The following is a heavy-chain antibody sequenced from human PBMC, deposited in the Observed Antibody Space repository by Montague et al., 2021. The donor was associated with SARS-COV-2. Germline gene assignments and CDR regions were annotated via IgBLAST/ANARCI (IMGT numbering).Heavy chain of an antibody. D-gene: IGHD3-10*01. Sequence: SLRLSCVASGFTFRSYWMHWVRQVPGRGLVWVSRIRPDGTSTHYXASVKGRFIISRDNAKNTLSLEMTNLRVDDTAIYFCVRPLWFGDSDYYFESWGQGTLVSVSS. V-gene: IGHV3-74*01. J-gene: IGHJ4*02. CDR3: VRPLWFGDSDYYFES. CDR1: GFTFRSYW. CDR2: IRPDGTST.